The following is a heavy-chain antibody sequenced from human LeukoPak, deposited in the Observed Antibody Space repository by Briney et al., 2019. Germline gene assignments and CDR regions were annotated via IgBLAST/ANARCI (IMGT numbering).Heavy chain of an antibody. V-gene: IGHV3-23*01. CDR3: AKAPILTGYLAYFDY. J-gene: IGHJ4*02. D-gene: IGHD3-9*01. Sequence: GGSLRLSCAASGFTFSSYAMSWVRQAPGKGLEWDSAISGSGGSTYYADSVKGRFTISRDNSKNTLYLQMNSLRAEDTAVYYCAKAPILTGYLAYFDYWGQGTLVTVSS. CDR2: ISGSGGST. CDR1: GFTFSSYA.